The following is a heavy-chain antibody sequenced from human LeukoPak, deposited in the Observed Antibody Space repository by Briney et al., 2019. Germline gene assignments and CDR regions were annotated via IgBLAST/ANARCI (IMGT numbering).Heavy chain of an antibody. CDR2: INWNGGST. CDR1: GFTFDDYG. V-gene: IGHV3-20*04. J-gene: IGHJ4*02. D-gene: IGHD1-26*01. Sequence: GGSLRLSCAASGFTFDDYGMSWVRQAPGKGLEWVSGINWNGGSTGYADSVKGRFTISRDNAKNSLYLQMNSLKTEDTAVYYCTTRGSYHPRWGQGTLVTVSS. CDR3: TTRGSYHPR.